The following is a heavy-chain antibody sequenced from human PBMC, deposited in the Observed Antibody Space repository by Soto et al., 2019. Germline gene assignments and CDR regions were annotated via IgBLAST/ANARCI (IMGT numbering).Heavy chain of an antibody. CDR2: IYPGDSDT. Sequence: PGESLKISCKGSGYSFTSYWIGWVRQMPGKGLEWMGIIYPGDSDTRYSPSFQGQVTISADKSISTAYLQWSSLKASDTAMYYCARQGPVGGSWCLRNYYYGMDVWGQGTTVTVSS. CDR3: ARQGPVGGSWCLRNYYYGMDV. D-gene: IGHD6-13*01. CDR1: GYSFTSYW. V-gene: IGHV5-51*01. J-gene: IGHJ6*02.